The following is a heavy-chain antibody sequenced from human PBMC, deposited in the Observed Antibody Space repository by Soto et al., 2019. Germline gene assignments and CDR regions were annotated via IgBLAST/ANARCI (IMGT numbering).Heavy chain of an antibody. D-gene: IGHD1-1*01. V-gene: IGHV4-31*03. CDR3: ARDRYSHLSYYFDY. CDR1: GGSISSGGYY. J-gene: IGHJ4*02. CDR2: IYYSGST. Sequence: QVQLQESGPGLVKPSQTLSLTRTVSGGSISSGGYYWSWIRQHPGKGLEWIGYIYYSGSTYYNPSLKSRVTISVDTSKNQFSLKLSSVTAADTAVYYCARDRYSHLSYYFDYWGQGTLVTVSS.